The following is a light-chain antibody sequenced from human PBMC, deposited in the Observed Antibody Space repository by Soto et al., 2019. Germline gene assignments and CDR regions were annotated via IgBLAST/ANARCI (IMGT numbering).Light chain of an antibody. Sequence: IQMTQSPTSLSASVGDRVTITCRASQDIRNFVAWYQQKPGKAPKLLIYAASTLESGVPSRFSGSGSGTVFTLTISSLQPEDFATYYCLQDYVYPYTFGQGTKLEI. J-gene: IGKJ2*01. CDR1: QDIRNF. V-gene: IGKV1-6*01. CDR2: AAS. CDR3: LQDYVYPYT.